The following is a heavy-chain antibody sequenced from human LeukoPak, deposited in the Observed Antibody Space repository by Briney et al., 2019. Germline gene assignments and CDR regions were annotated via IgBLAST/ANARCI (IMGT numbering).Heavy chain of an antibody. CDR3: ARAYSGFEAFDY. V-gene: IGHV1-2*02. CDR2: INPNSGGT. J-gene: IGHJ4*02. D-gene: IGHD5-12*01. CDR1: GYTFTAYY. Sequence: GASVKVSCKPSGYTFTAYYLHWVRQAPGQGLELMGWINPNSGGTNYEQKFQGRVTMTRDTSITTAYMDLSSLISDDTAVYYCARAYSGFEAFDYWGQGTLVTVSS.